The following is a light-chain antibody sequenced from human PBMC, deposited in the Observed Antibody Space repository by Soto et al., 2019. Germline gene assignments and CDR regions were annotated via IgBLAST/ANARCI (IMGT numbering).Light chain of an antibody. V-gene: IGKV3-20*01. CDR2: GGS. Sequence: EIVLTQSPGTLSLSPGERATLSCRASQSVSSNFLAWYQQKPGQAPKLLISGGSSRATGIPDRFSESGSGTDFTLTITKLEPEDFAVYSCQQYGSSPGTFGQGTKLEIK. J-gene: IGKJ2*02. CDR3: QQYGSSPGT. CDR1: QSVSSNF.